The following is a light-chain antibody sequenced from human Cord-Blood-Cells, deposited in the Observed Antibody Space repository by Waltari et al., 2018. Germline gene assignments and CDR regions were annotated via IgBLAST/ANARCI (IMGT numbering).Light chain of an antibody. J-gene: IGKJ1*01. CDR1: QSVSSSY. CDR2: GAS. V-gene: IGKV3-20*01. CDR3: QQYGSSLTWT. Sequence: EIVLTQSPGTLSLSPGERATLSCRASQSVSSSYLAWYQPKPGQAPRLLIAGASSRATGIPDRFSGSGSGTDFTLTISRLEPEDFAVYYCQQYGSSLTWTFGQGTKVEIK.